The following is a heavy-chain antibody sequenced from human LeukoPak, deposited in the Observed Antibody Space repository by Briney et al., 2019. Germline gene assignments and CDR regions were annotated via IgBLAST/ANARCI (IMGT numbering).Heavy chain of an antibody. J-gene: IGHJ3*02. D-gene: IGHD1-26*01. CDR2: ISSSSSTI. CDR1: GFTFSSYS. Sequence: TGGSLRLSCAASGFTFSSYSMNWVRQAPGKGLEWVSYISSSSSTIYYADSVKGRFTISRDNAKNSLYLQMDSLRAEDTAVYYCAREIGSYYAFDIWGQGTMVTVPS. V-gene: IGHV3-48*01. CDR3: AREIGSYYAFDI.